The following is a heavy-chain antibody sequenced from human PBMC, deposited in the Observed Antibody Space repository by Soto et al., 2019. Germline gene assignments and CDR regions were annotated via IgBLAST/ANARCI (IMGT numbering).Heavy chain of an antibody. J-gene: IGHJ4*02. Sequence: ASVKVSCKASGYTFTSYDINWVRQATGQGLEWMGWMNPNSGNTGYAQKLQGGVTMTRNTSISTAYMELSSLRSEDTAVYYCARSVEWLASFDYWGQGTLVTVSS. CDR1: GYTFTSYD. CDR2: MNPNSGNT. CDR3: ARSVEWLASFDY. V-gene: IGHV1-8*01. D-gene: IGHD6-19*01.